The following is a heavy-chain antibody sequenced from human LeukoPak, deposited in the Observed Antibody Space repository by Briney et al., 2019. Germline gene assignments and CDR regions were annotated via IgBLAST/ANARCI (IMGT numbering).Heavy chain of an antibody. V-gene: IGHV3-30*04. D-gene: IGHD1-26*01. CDR2: ISYDGSNK. Sequence: GGSLRLSCAASGFTFSSYAMHWVRQAPGKGLEWVAVISYDGSNKYYADSVKGRFTVSRDNSKSTLYLQMNSLRAEDTAVYYCAKDPMGATNEYFQHWGQGTLVTVSS. CDR3: AKDPMGATNEYFQH. CDR1: GFTFSSYA. J-gene: IGHJ1*01.